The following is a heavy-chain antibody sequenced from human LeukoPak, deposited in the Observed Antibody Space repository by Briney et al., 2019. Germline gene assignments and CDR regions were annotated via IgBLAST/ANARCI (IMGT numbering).Heavy chain of an antibody. CDR1: GYTFTGYG. D-gene: IGHD3-10*01. CDR2: ISAYNGNT. V-gene: IGHV1-18*01. CDR3: ARVPRVMVRGVIIIWFDP. J-gene: IGHJ5*02. Sequence: GASVKVSCKASGYTFTGYGISWVRQAPGQGLEWMGWISAYNGNTNYAQKLQGRVTMTTDTSTSTAYMELRSLRSDDTAVYYCARVPRVMVRGVIIIWFDPWGQGTLVTVSS.